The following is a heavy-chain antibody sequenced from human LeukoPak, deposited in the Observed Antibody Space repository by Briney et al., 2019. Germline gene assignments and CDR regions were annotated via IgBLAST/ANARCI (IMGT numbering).Heavy chain of an antibody. CDR3: ARAFGCSGGSCYADY. CDR2: INPNSGVT. V-gene: IGHV1-2*06. Sequence: ASVKVSCKASGYTFSGYNLHWVRQAPGQGLEWMGRINPNSGVTNYAQKLQGRVTMTTDTSTSTAYMELRSLRSDDTAVYYCARAFGCSGGSCYADYWGQGTLVTVSS. CDR1: GYTFSGYN. D-gene: IGHD2-15*01. J-gene: IGHJ4*02.